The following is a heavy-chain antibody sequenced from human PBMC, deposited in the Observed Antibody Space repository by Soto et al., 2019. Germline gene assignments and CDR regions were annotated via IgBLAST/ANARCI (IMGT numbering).Heavy chain of an antibody. CDR2: INHTGHT. Sequence: QVQLQQWGAGLLKPSETLSLTCAVYGGSFNDYYWSWIRQPPGKGLEWIGEINHTGHTTYSPSLRSWVTISVHTSKQQFSLKLSSVTAADRAVYYCARSGHLFDYWGQGILVTVSS. J-gene: IGHJ4*02. V-gene: IGHV4-34*01. CDR3: ARSGHLFDY. CDR1: GGSFNDYY. D-gene: IGHD3-10*01.